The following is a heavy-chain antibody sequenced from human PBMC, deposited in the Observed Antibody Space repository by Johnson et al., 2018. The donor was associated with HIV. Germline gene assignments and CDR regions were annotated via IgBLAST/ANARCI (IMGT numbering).Heavy chain of an antibody. J-gene: IGHJ3*02. CDR1: GFTFSS. CDR3: ARDRWYSSSSGGVDDAFDI. D-gene: IGHD6-6*01. CDR2: ISYDGSNK. V-gene: IGHV3-30*04. Sequence: QMQLVESGGGVVQPGRSLRLSCAASGFTFSSMHWDRQAPGKGLEWVAVISYDGSNKYYADSVKGRFTISRDNSKNTLYLQMNSLRAEDTAVYYCARDRWYSSSSGGVDDAFDIWGQGTMVTVSS.